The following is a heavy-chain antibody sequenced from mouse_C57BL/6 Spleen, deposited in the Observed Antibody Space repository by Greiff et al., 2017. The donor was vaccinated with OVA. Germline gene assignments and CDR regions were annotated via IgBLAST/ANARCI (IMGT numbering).Heavy chain of an antibody. CDR3: ERYLATGYFDV. Sequence: EVKLVESGGGLVQPGGSLSLSCAASGFTFTDYYMSWVRQPPGKALEWFGFIRNKANGSTTEYSVSVKGRFTISRDNSQSILYLQMNDLRAEDSAAYYCERYLATGYFDVWGTGTTVTVSS. V-gene: IGHV7-3*01. J-gene: IGHJ1*03. CDR1: GFTFTDYY. CDR2: IRNKANGSTT.